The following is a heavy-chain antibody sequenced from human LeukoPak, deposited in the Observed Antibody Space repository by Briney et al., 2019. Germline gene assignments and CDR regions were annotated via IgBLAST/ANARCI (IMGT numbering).Heavy chain of an antibody. CDR1: GGTFSSYA. J-gene: IGHJ4*02. D-gene: IGHD6-19*01. CDR3: ARIAVAGSLYFDY. V-gene: IGHV1-69*05. Sequence: GASVKVSCKVSGGTFSSYAISWVRQAPGQGLEWMGRIIPIFGTANYAQKFQGRVTITTDESTSTAYMELSSLRSEDTAVYYCARIAVAGSLYFDYWGQGTLVTVSS. CDR2: IIPIFGTA.